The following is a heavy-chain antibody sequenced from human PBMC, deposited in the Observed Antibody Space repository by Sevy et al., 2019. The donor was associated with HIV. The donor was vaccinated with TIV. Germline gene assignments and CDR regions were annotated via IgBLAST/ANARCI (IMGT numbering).Heavy chain of an antibody. V-gene: IGHV3-30*04. D-gene: IGHD3-10*01. CDR1: AFTFSSYA. J-gene: IGHJ4*02. CDR2: ISYDGNDK. CDR3: ARDQYYYGSGSLAY. Sequence: GGSLRLSCAASAFTFSSYAMHWVRQAPGKGLEWVAVISYDGNDKDYADSVKGRFTISRDNSKNTLYLQMNSLRIEDTAVYYCARDQYYYGSGSLAYWGQGTLVTVSS.